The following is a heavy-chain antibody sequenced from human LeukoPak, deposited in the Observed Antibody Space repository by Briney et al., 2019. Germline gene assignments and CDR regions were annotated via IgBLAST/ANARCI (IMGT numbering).Heavy chain of an antibody. Sequence: SETLSLTCAVYGGSFSGYYWSWIRQPPGKGLEWIGEINHSGSTNYNPSLKSRVTISVDTSKNQFSLKLSSVTAADTAVYYCARRGSSRESFDYWGQGTLVTVSS. CDR3: ARRGSSRESFDY. V-gene: IGHV4-34*01. J-gene: IGHJ4*02. CDR2: INHSGST. D-gene: IGHD6-13*01. CDR1: GGSFSGYY.